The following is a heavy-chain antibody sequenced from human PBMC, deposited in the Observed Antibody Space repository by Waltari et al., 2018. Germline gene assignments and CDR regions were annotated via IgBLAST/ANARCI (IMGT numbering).Heavy chain of an antibody. V-gene: IGHV4-4*02. CDR3: ARDLGRGLFLDS. CDR2: VHRSGRT. CDR1: GDSISGNSW. D-gene: IGHD2-15*01. Sequence: QLQLQESGPGLVKPSGTLSLTCVVSGDSISGNSWWSWVRQSPDKGLEWIGQVHRSGRTNYNPSFASRAIVSLDTSMNRFSLMILSATAADTAVYYCARDLGRGLFLDSWGQGTLVTVSP. J-gene: IGHJ4*02.